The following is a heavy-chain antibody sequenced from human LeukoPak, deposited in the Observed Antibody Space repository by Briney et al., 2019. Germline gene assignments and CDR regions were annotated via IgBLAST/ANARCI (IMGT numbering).Heavy chain of an antibody. J-gene: IGHJ4*02. Sequence: GGSLRLSCAASGFTFSHHGVHWVRQAPGKGLEWVAFIRNDGSNHYYADSVKGRFTISRDNSKNTLNLQMNSLRAEDTAVYYCATSKYSGSYWGQGTLVTVSS. V-gene: IGHV3-30*02. CDR3: ATSKYSGSY. D-gene: IGHD1-26*01. CDR2: IRNDGSNH. CDR1: GFTFSHHG.